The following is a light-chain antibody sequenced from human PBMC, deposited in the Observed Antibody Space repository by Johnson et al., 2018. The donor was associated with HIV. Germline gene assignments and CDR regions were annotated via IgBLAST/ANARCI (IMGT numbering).Light chain of an antibody. V-gene: IGLV1-51*01. CDR2: DNN. CDR3: GTWDNSLTTGAV. J-gene: IGLJ1*01. CDR1: SSNIGSHY. Sequence: QSVLTQPPSVSAAPGQKVTISCSGSSSNIGSHYVSWYQQLPGTAPKLLIYDNNKRPSGIPDRFSGSKSGTSATLGIAGLQNGDEAAYYCGTWDNSLTTGAVFGTGTKVTVL.